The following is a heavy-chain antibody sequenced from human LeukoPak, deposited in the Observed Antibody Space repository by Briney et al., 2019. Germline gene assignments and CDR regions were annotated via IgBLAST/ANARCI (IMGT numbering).Heavy chain of an antibody. CDR1: GYTLTELS. CDR3: ATDPRIAARPWMYYFDY. Sequence: ASVKVSCKVSGYTLTELSMHWVRQAPGKGLEWMGGFDPEDGETIYAQKFQGRVTMTEDTSTDTAYMELSSLRSEDTAVYYCATDPRIAARPWMYYFDYWGQGTLVTVSS. CDR2: FDPEDGET. V-gene: IGHV1-24*01. J-gene: IGHJ4*02. D-gene: IGHD6-6*01.